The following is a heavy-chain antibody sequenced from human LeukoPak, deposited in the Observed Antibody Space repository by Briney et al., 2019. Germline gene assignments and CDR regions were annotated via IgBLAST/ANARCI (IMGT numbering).Heavy chain of an antibody. J-gene: IGHJ4*02. Sequence: GESLSLSCAASGFTFSSYAMSWVRQAPGKGLEWVSGISTSGGSSSYADSVKGRFTISRDNPRNTLYMQTNSLRAEDTALYYCAIMHPYYDGSGYWVQWGQGTLVTVSS. V-gene: IGHV3-23*01. CDR2: ISTSGGSS. D-gene: IGHD3-22*01. CDR3: AIMHPYYDGSGYWVQ. CDR1: GFTFSSYA.